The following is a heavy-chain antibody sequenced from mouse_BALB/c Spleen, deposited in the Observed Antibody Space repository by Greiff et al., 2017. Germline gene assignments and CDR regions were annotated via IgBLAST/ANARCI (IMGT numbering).Heavy chain of an antibody. Sequence: EVKVVESGGGLVQPGGSLRLSCATSGFTFTDYYMSWVRQPPGKALEWLGFIRNKANGYTTEYSASVKGRFTISRDNSQSILYLQMNTLRAEDSATYYCARDLSPYYGNYDAMDYWGQGTSVTVSS. D-gene: IGHD2-10*01. CDR3: ARDLSPYYGNYDAMDY. CDR1: GFTFTDYY. CDR2: IRNKANGYTT. J-gene: IGHJ4*01. V-gene: IGHV7-3*02.